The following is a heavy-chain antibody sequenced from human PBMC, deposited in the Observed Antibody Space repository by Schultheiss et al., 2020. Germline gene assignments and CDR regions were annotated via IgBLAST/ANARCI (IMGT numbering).Heavy chain of an antibody. V-gene: IGHV4-4*02. CDR2: IYHSGST. Sequence: SETLSLTCAVSGGSISSSNWWSWVRQPPGKGLEWIGEIYHSGSTNYNPSLKSRVTISVDKSKNQFSLKLSSVTAADTAVYYCARDEKSSGWPNWYFDLWGRGTLVTVSS. D-gene: IGHD6-19*01. J-gene: IGHJ2*01. CDR1: GGSISSSNW. CDR3: ARDEKSSGWPNWYFDL.